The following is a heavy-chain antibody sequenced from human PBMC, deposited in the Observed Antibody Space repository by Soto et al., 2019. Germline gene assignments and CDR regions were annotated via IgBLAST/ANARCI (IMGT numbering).Heavy chain of an antibody. CDR3: AKNETTRPWFDP. D-gene: IGHD1-1*01. Sequence: QVQLQESGPGLVKASQTLSLTCTVSGGSIRNGNYYWSWIRQLPGKGLEWIGNIYYIGTTSYNPSLKSRVLISIHTSKNQFSLELTSVLAAESAVYYCAKNETTRPWFDPWGQGTLVTVSS. CDR2: IYYIGTT. J-gene: IGHJ5*02. CDR1: GGSIRNGNYY. V-gene: IGHV4-31*03.